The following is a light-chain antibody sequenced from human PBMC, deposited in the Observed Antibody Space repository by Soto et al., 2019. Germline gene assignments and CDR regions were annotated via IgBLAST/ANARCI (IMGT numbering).Light chain of an antibody. CDR2: RNS. Sequence: QSVLTQPPSASGTPGQRVTISCSGGTFNIGINDVYWYQQLPGTAPKLLIYRNSRRPSGVPDRFSGSRSGTSGSLAISGLRSEDEGDYYCATWDESLRTWRFGGGTKLTVL. CDR1: TFNIGIND. J-gene: IGLJ3*02. V-gene: IGLV1-47*01. CDR3: ATWDESLRTWR.